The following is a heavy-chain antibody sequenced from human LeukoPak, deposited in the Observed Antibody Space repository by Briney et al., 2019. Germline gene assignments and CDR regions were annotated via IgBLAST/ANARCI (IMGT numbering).Heavy chain of an antibody. CDR2: ISGSGGST. CDR3: AKSRHPKGSGSYYDY. CDR1: GFTFSSYA. Sequence: GGSLRLSCAASGFTFSSYAMSWVRQAPGKGLEWVSAISGSGGSTYYADSVKGRFTISRDDSKNTLYLQMNSLRAEDTAVYYCAKSRHPKGSGSYYDYWGQGTLVTVSS. D-gene: IGHD1-26*01. V-gene: IGHV3-23*01. J-gene: IGHJ4*02.